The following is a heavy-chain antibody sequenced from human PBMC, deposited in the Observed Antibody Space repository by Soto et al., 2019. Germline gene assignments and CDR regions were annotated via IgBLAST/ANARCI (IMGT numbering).Heavy chain of an antibody. CDR3: ARAPYGSSYRTTYYYCGMDV. CDR2: IIPIFGTA. J-gene: IGHJ6*02. V-gene: IGHV1-69*01. Sequence: QVQLVQSGAEVKKPGSSVKVSCKASRGTFSSYAISWVRQAPGQGLEWMGGIIPIFGTANYAQKFLGRVTITADEYTSTAYMELSSVRSEDTAVYYCARAPYGSSYRTTYYYCGMDVWGQGTTFTVSS. CDR1: RGTFSSYA. D-gene: IGHD6-6*01.